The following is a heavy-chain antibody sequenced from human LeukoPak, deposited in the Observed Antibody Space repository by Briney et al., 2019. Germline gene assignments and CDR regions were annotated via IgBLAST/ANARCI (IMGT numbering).Heavy chain of an antibody. D-gene: IGHD6-13*01. CDR2: INHSGST. Sequence: SETLSLTCAVYGGSFSGYYWSWIRQPPGKGLEWIGEINHSGSTNYNPSLKSRVTISVDTSKNQFSLKLSSVTAADTAVYYCARDSRRGIAAARATYYYYYGMDVWGQGTTVTVSS. V-gene: IGHV4-34*01. CDR3: ARDSRRGIAAARATYYYYYGMDV. J-gene: IGHJ6*02. CDR1: GGSFSGYY.